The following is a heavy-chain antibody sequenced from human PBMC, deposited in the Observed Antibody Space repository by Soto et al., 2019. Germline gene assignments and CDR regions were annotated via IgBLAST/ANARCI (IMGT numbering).Heavy chain of an antibody. CDR1: GGAISVYY. CDR2: VYDNGRA. J-gene: IGHJ4*02. Sequence: PSETLSLTCTISGGAISVYYWSWSRQSPRQGLEWIGYVYDNGRAYYSPSLKSRVIISADTSKNQISLKLTSATAADTGVDYCARGVGSSPPQYWGRGTLVIVS. V-gene: IGHV4-59*01. CDR3: ARGVGSSPPQY. D-gene: IGHD1-26*01.